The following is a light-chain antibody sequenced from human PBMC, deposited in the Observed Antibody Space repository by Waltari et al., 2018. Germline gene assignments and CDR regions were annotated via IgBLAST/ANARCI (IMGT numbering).Light chain of an antibody. V-gene: IGLV2-23*01. CDR3: CSFAGSSTRWV. Sequence: QSALTQPASVSGSPGQSITISCTGTSSDVGNYNLVSWSQQHPGKAPKLMIYEGSKRRSGVSNRFSGSKSGNTASLTISGLQAEDEADYYCCSFAGSSTRWVFGGGTKLTVL. J-gene: IGLJ2*01. CDR1: SSDVGNYNL. CDR2: EGS.